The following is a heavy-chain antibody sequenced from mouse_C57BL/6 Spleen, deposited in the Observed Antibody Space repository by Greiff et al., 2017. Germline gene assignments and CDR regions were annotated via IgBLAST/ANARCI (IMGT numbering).Heavy chain of an antibody. CDR1: GYTFTSYW. Sequence: VQLQQPGAELVKPGASVKLSCKASGYTFTSYWMQWVKQRPGQGLEWIGEIDPSDSYTNYNQKFKGKATFTVDTSSSTAYMQLSSLTSEDSAVYYCALREYFDVWGTGTTVTVAS. V-gene: IGHV1-50*01. CDR2: IDPSDSYT. CDR3: ALREYFDV. J-gene: IGHJ1*03. D-gene: IGHD1-1*01.